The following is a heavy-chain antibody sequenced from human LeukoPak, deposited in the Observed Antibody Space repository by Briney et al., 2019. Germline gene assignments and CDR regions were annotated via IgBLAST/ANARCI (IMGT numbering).Heavy chain of an antibody. D-gene: IGHD3-22*01. CDR3: AREDSSGYYNDY. J-gene: IGHJ4*02. Sequence: SVKVSCKASGGTFSSYAISWVRQAPGQGLEWMGGIIPIFGTANYAQKFQGRVTITADESTSTAYMELSSLRSEDTAVYYCAREDSSGYYNDYWGQGTLVTVSS. CDR1: GGTFSSYA. V-gene: IGHV1-69*13. CDR2: IIPIFGTA.